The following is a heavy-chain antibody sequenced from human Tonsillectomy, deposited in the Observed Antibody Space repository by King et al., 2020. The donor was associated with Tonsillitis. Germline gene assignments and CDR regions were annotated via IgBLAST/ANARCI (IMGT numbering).Heavy chain of an antibody. CDR3: TTDQRPRSLYYYYGMDV. CDR1: GFTFSNAW. J-gene: IGHJ6*02. Sequence: VQLVESGGGLVKPGGSLRLSCAASGFTFSNAWMSWVRQAPGKGLEWVGRIKSKTDGGTTDYAAPVKGRFTISRDDSKNTLYLQMNSLKTEDTAVYYCTTDQRPRSLYYYYGMDVWGQGTTVTVSS. CDR2: IKSKTDGGTT. V-gene: IGHV3-15*01.